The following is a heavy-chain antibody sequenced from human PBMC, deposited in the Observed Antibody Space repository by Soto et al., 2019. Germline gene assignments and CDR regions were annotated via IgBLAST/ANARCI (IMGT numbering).Heavy chain of an antibody. V-gene: IGHV3-30-3*01. CDR3: ARAGSSSWYFLDY. J-gene: IGHJ4*02. D-gene: IGHD6-13*01. Sequence: GGSLRLSCAASGFTFSSYAMHWVRQAPGKGLEWVAVISYDGSNKYYADSVKGRFTISRDNSKNTLYLQMNSLRAEDTAVYYCARAGSSSWYFLDYWGQGTLVTVSS. CDR2: ISYDGSNK. CDR1: GFTFSSYA.